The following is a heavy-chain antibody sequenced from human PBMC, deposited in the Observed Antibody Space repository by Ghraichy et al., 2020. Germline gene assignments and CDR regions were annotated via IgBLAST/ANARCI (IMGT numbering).Heavy chain of an antibody. Sequence: GGSLRLSCAASGFTFRSYAMSWVRQAPGKGLEWVSAISGSGGSTYYADSVKGRFTISRDNSKNTLYLQVNSLRAEDTAVYYCAKELAYCGGECSSAYFDFWGQGTLVTVSS. D-gene: IGHD2-21*01. V-gene: IGHV3-23*01. CDR1: GFTFRSYA. J-gene: IGHJ4*02. CDR3: AKELAYCGGECSSAYFDF. CDR2: ISGSGGST.